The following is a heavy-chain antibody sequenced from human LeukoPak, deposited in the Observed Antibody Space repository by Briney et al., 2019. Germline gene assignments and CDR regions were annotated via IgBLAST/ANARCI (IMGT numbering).Heavy chain of an antibody. V-gene: IGHV4-38-2*02. D-gene: IGHD1-1*01. CDR1: GYSIRSGFY. CDR2: IYHSGIT. CDR3: ARRAYSAAYWKHFDY. Sequence: SETLSLTCTVSGYSIRSGFYWGWIRQPPGKGLEWIGNIYHSGITYYTPSLKSRVTISVDTSKNQFSLKLNSVTAADTAVYFCARRAYSAAYWKHFDYWGQGILVTVSS. J-gene: IGHJ4*02.